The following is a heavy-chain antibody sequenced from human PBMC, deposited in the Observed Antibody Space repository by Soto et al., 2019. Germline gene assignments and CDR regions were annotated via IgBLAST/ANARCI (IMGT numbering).Heavy chain of an antibody. CDR2: INHSGVT. CDR1: GGSFSGYH. CDR3: ARFSGSYYYAMDV. V-gene: IGHV4-34*01. D-gene: IGHD6-19*01. Sequence: SETLSLTCAVYGGSFSGYHWSWIRQPPGKGLEWIGEINHSGVTNYKPSLKRRVTISVDTSKNQFSLQLKSVTAADTALYYCARFSGSYYYAMDVWGQGSTVTVSS. J-gene: IGHJ6*02.